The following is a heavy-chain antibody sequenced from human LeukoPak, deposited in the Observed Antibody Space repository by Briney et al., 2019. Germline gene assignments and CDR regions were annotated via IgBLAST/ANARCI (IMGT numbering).Heavy chain of an antibody. CDR3: ARNPGIAAAGTREYYYYTDV. D-gene: IGHD6-13*01. CDR1: GFTFSSYW. Sequence: GGSLRLSCAASGFTFSSYWMSWVRQAPGKGLEWVANIKQDGSEKYYVDSVKGRFTISRDNAKNSLYLQMNSLRAEDTAVYHCARNPGIAAAGTREYYYYTDVWGKGTTVTVSS. J-gene: IGHJ6*03. V-gene: IGHV3-7*01. CDR2: IKQDGSEK.